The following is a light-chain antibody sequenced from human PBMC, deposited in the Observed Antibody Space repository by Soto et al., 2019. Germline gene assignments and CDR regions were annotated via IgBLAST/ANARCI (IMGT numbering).Light chain of an antibody. CDR1: HSVRSN. CDR3: QQYNDWPPLT. Sequence: ETVMTQSPVTLSLSPGDRATLSCRASHSVRSNLAWYQQKPGQPPRLLIYAASTRATGIPGRFSGSGSRTEFTLTISSLQSEDSAVYYCQQYNDWPPLTFGGGTKVDIK. CDR2: AAS. V-gene: IGKV3-15*01. J-gene: IGKJ4*01.